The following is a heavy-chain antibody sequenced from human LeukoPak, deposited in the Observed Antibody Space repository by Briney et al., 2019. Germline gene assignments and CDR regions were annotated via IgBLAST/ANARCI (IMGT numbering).Heavy chain of an antibody. CDR2: ISYDGSNK. J-gene: IGHJ6*03. CDR3: AKDPSRWSYYYYYMDV. Sequence: PGRSLRLSCAASGFTFSSYGMHWVRQAPGKGLEWVAVISYDGSNKYYADSVKGRFTISRDNSKNTLYLQMNSLRAEDTAVYYCAKDPSRWSYYYYYMDVWGKGTTVTVSS. CDR1: GFTFSSYG. D-gene: IGHD2-15*01. V-gene: IGHV3-30*18.